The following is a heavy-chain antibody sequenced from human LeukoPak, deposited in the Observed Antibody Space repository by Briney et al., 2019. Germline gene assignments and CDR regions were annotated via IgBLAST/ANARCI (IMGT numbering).Heavy chain of an antibody. CDR2: IWFGGSVK. CDR1: GFTFNTHG. D-gene: IGHD3-3*01. CDR3: AKDTAVQFLEPAF. V-gene: IGHV3-33*06. J-gene: IGHJ4*02. Sequence: GGSLRLSCAASGFTFNTHGMHWVRQAPGKGLEWVAAIWFGGSVKHCSDAVKGRFTISRDNSLNTLYLQMNSLRVEDTAIYYCAKDTAVQFLEPAFWGQGTLVTVSS.